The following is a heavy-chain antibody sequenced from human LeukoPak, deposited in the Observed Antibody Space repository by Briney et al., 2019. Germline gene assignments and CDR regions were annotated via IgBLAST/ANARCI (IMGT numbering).Heavy chain of an antibody. V-gene: IGHV4-61*05. CDR2: IYYSGST. CDR3: ARHAREFSSFQYSSSPYYFDY. Sequence: PSETLSLTCTVSGGSISSSSYYWGWIRQPPGKGLEWIGYIYYSGSTNYNPSLKSRVTISVDTSKNQFSLKLSSVTAADTAVYYCARHAREFSSFQYSSSPYYFDYWGQGTLVTVSS. J-gene: IGHJ4*02. D-gene: IGHD6-13*01. CDR1: GGSISSSSYY.